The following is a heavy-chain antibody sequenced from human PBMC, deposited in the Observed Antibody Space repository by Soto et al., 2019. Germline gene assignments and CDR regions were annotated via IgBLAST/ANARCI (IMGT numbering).Heavy chain of an antibody. V-gene: IGHV3-48*02. D-gene: IGHD3-22*01. J-gene: IGHJ1*01. CDR3: ARDSDYYDSSGYYPEYFQH. Sequence: EVQLVESGGGLVQPGGSLRLPCAASGFTFSSYSMNWVRQAPGKGLEWVSYISRSSSTTYYADSVKGRFTISRDNAKNSLYLQMNSLRDEDTAVYYCARDSDYYDSSGYYPEYFQHWGQGTLVTVSS. CDR1: GFTFSSYS. CDR2: ISRSSSTT.